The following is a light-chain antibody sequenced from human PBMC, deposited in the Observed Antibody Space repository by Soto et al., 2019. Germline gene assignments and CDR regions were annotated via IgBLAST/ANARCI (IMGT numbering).Light chain of an antibody. Sequence: QSVLTQPPSVSEAPRQRVTISCSGSSSNIGKNAVNWYQQLPGKAPKLLIYLDDLLPSGVSDRFSGSKSGTSASLAISGLQSEDEADYYCAAWDDSLNGVVFGGGTKLTVL. J-gene: IGLJ2*01. V-gene: IGLV1-36*01. CDR1: SSNIGKNA. CDR3: AAWDDSLNGVV. CDR2: LDD.